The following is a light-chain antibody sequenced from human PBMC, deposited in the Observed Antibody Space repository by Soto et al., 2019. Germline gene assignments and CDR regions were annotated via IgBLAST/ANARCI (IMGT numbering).Light chain of an antibody. J-gene: IGKJ2*03. V-gene: IGKV1-5*01. CDR3: QQDATSSFISS. Sequence: DIQMTQSPSTLSASVGDIVTITCRASQNIRSWLAWYQQKPGRAPTLLIYDASSLPPGLPSRFSGSGLETEFALTTTSLEPDDFATYYCQQDATSSFISSVGRGTQLESK. CDR2: DAS. CDR1: QNIRSW.